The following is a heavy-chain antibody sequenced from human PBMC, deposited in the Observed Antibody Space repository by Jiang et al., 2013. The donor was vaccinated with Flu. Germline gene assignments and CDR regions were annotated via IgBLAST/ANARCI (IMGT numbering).Heavy chain of an antibody. Sequence: PGASVKVSCKASGHTFTTYAMHWVRQAPGQGLEWMGWINTNTGNPTYAQDFTGRFVFSLDTSVSTAYLQISSLKAEDTAVYYCTRPTGYCSGTSCYPHYWGQGTLVTVSS. CDR3: TRPTGYCSGTSCYPHY. CDR1: GHTFTTYA. CDR2: INTNTGNP. D-gene: IGHD2-2*01. V-gene: IGHV7-4-1*02. J-gene: IGHJ4*02.